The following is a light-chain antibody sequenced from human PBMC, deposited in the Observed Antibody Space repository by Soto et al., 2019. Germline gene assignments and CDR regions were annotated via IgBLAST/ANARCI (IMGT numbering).Light chain of an antibody. J-gene: IGLJ1*01. CDR2: EVS. Sequence: QSALTQPASVSGSPGHSIPISCTGTSSDVGGYNYVSWYQQHPGKAPKLMIYEVSKRPSGVPDRFSGSKSGNTASLTVSGLQAEDEADYYCSSYAGSNNYVFGSGTKVTVL. V-gene: IGLV2-8*01. CDR1: SSDVGGYNY. CDR3: SSYAGSNNYV.